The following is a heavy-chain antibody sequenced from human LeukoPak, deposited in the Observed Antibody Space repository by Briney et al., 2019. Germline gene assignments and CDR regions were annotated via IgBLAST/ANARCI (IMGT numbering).Heavy chain of an antibody. CDR2: IRKDGSEK. J-gene: IGHJ4*02. CDR3: ARISCSRSSCYGVYDY. Sequence: QPGGSLRLSCAADGFTLSEYWRSWVGQGEGKGREWVANIRKDGSEKYHVDSVKGRFTISRDNAKNSVYLQMNSLRAEDTAVYYCARISCSRSSCYGVYDYWGQGSLVTVSS. V-gene: IGHV3-7*01. D-gene: IGHD2-15*01. CDR1: GFTLSEYW.